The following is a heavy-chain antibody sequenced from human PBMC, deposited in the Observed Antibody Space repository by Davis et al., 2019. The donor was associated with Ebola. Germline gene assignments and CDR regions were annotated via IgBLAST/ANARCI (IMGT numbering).Heavy chain of an antibody. CDR2: IYAGDSDT. Sequence: KVSCKGSGYSFTSYWIAWVRQMPGKGLEWMGIIYAGDSDTRYSPSFEGQVIISVDRSIKTVYLQWKSLRASDTAKYYCARQESLYGWSDYWGQGTLVTVSS. D-gene: IGHD2-8*01. CDR1: GYSFTSYW. CDR3: ARQESLYGWSDY. V-gene: IGHV5-51*01. J-gene: IGHJ4*02.